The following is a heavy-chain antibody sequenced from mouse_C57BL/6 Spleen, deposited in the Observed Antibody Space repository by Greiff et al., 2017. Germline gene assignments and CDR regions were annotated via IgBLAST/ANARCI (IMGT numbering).Heavy chain of an antibody. CDR1: GYTFTDYN. Sequence: VQLQQSGPELVKPGASVKMSCKASGYTFTDYNMHWVKQSHGKSLEWIGYINPNNGGTSYNQKFKGKATLTVNKSSSTAYMELRSLTSEDSAVYYCARETVYADYAMDYWGQGTSVTVSS. V-gene: IGHV1-22*01. CDR2: INPNNGGT. J-gene: IGHJ4*01. CDR3: ARETVYADYAMDY. D-gene: IGHD2-3*01.